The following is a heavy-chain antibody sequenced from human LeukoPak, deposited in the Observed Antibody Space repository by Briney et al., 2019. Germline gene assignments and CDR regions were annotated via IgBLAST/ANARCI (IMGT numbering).Heavy chain of an antibody. Sequence: SGGSLRLSCAASGFTFSNYAMGWVRQAPGKGLEWVSGFGGSGGMTYYADSVKGRFTISRDNSKNTVYLDMNSLRVEDTAIYYCAKWGGDSGAEQWLVLDYWGQGTLVTVSS. D-gene: IGHD6-19*01. CDR3: AKWGGDSGAEQWLVLDY. CDR2: FGGSGGMT. CDR1: GFTFSNYA. J-gene: IGHJ4*02. V-gene: IGHV3-23*01.